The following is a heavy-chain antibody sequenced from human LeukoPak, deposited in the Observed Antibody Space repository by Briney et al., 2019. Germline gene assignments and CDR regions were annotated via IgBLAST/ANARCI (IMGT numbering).Heavy chain of an antibody. J-gene: IGHJ5*02. CDR1: GFTFSSYA. Sequence: GGSLRLSCAASGFTFSSYAITWVRQAPGNGLEWVSGISGSGDSTHYADSVKGRFTISRDNSKNTLYLQMKSLRAEDTALYYCAKNAALGYCSSTSCPIDPWGQGTLVTVSS. CDR2: ISGSGDST. CDR3: AKNAALGYCSSTSCPIDP. V-gene: IGHV3-23*01. D-gene: IGHD2-2*01.